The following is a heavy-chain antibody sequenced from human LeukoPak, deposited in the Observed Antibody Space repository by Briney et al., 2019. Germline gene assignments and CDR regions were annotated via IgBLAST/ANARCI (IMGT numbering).Heavy chain of an antibody. CDR3: ARQSRGLSVASDI. J-gene: IGHJ3*02. Sequence: ESLKISCKGSGYSFTSYWIGWVRQMPGKGLEWMGIIYPGDSDARYSPSFQGQVTISADKSISTAYLQWSSLKASDTAIFYCARQSRGLSVASDIWGQGTMVTVSS. V-gene: IGHV5-51*01. D-gene: IGHD3-16*02. CDR2: IYPGDSDA. CDR1: GYSFTSYW.